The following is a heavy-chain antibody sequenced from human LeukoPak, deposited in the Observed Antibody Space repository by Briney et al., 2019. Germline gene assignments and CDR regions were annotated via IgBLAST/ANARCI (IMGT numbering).Heavy chain of an antibody. CDR1: GFTFSNSA. V-gene: IGHV3-9*01. CDR2: IGWNSGSI. CDR3: AKDEGGYNFGY. J-gene: IGHJ4*02. Sequence: GGSPRLSCAASGFTFSNSAMSWVRQAPGKGLEWVSGIGWNSGSINYADSVKGRFTISRDNAKNSLYLQMNSLRDEDTAFYYCAKDEGGYNFGYWGQGTLVTVSS. D-gene: IGHD5-24*01.